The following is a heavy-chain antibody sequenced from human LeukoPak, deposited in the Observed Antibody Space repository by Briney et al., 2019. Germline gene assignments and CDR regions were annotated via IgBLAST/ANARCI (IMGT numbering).Heavy chain of an antibody. V-gene: IGHV3-23*01. CDR3: ARDGSSSWYEVEYFQH. CDR1: GFTFSSYA. D-gene: IGHD6-13*01. Sequence: GGSLRLSCAASGFTFSSYAMSWVRQAPGKGLEWVSAISGSGGSTYYADSVKGRFTISRDNSKNTLYLQMNSLRAEDTAVYYCARDGSSSWYEVEYFQHWGQGTLVTVSS. CDR2: ISGSGGST. J-gene: IGHJ1*01.